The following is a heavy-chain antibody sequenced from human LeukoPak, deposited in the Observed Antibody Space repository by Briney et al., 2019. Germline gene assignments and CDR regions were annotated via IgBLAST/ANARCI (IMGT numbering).Heavy chain of an antibody. V-gene: IGHV4-39*01. D-gene: IGHD2-15*01. J-gene: IGHJ3*02. Sequence: SETLSLTCTVSGGSISSSSYYWGWIRQPPGKGLEWNGSIYYSGSTYYNPSLKSRVTISVDTSKNQFSLKLSSVTAADTAVYYCASTSEDIVVVVAATVRGAFDIWGQETMVTVSS. CDR2: IYYSGST. CDR3: ASTSEDIVVVVAATVRGAFDI. CDR1: GGSISSSSYY.